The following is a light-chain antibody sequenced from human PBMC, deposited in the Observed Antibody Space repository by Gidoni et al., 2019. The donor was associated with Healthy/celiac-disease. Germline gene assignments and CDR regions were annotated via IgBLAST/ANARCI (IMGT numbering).Light chain of an antibody. CDR3: QQLNSYLSLT. CDR1: QGISSY. Sequence: DIQLTQSPSFLSASVGDRVTITCRAPQGISSYLAWYQQKPGKAPKLLIYAASTLQSKVPSRFSGSGSGTEFTLTISSLQPEDFATYYCQQLNSYLSLTFGGXTKVEMK. J-gene: IGKJ4*01. V-gene: IGKV1-9*01. CDR2: AAS.